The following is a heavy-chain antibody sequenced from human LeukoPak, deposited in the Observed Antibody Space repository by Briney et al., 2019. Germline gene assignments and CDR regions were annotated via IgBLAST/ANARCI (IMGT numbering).Heavy chain of an antibody. CDR1: GYTFTGYY. CDR3: ARARYQLLFFFAY. CDR2: INPNSGGT. J-gene: IGHJ4*02. Sequence: ASVKVSCKASGYTFTGYYLHWVRQAPGQGLEWMGWINPNSGGTNYAQKFQGRVTMTRDTSISTAYMELSGLRSDDTAVYYCARARYQLLFFFAYWGQGSLVTASS. D-gene: IGHD2-2*01. V-gene: IGHV1-2*02.